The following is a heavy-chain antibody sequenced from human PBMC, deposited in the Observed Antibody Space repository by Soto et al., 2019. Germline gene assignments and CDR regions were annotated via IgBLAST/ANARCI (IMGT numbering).Heavy chain of an antibody. V-gene: IGHV3-21*06. Sequence: PGGSLRLSCAASGFTFSTYNMNWVRQAPGKGLEWVSSISSNSRYIYYADAVKARFTISRDNAKNSLYLQMSSLRAEDMAVYYCARAHGSLTTVTTPDYWGQGTLVTVSS. CDR1: GFTFSTYN. J-gene: IGHJ4*02. D-gene: IGHD4-17*01. CDR2: ISSNSRYI. CDR3: ARAHGSLTTVTTPDY.